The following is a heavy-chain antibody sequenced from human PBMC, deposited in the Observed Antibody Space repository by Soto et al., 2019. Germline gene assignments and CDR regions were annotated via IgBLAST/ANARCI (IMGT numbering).Heavy chain of an antibody. Sequence: ASVKVSCKASGYSFTGHYIHWVRQAPEQGPEWMGEIGPESGATRYAQKFQGRVTMTMDTSIATVYMELNNLRPDDTAIYYCGRGRSGQIVVFYWGQGTPVTVSS. CDR2: IGPESGAT. D-gene: IGHD1-26*01. CDR3: GRGRSGQIVVFY. V-gene: IGHV1-2*02. J-gene: IGHJ4*02. CDR1: GYSFTGHY.